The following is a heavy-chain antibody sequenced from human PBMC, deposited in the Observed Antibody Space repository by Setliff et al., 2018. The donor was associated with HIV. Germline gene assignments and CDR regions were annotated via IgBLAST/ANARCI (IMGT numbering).Heavy chain of an antibody. CDR1: GGSISSGPYF. V-gene: IGHV4-61*09. D-gene: IGHD1-26*01. J-gene: IGHJ3*02. CDR3: ARASVGATGLYAFDI. CDR2: IYTSGST. Sequence: SETLSLTCTVSGGSISSGPYFWSWIRQPAGKAAEWMGHIYTSGSTNYNPSLKSRVTISVDTSKTQFSLRLNSLTATDTALYYCARASVGATGLYAFDIWGQGTVVTVSS.